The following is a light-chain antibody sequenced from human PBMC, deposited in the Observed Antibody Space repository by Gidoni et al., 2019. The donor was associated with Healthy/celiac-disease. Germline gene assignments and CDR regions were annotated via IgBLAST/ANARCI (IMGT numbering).Light chain of an antibody. J-gene: IGKJ1*01. CDR1: QSVSSY. Sequence: EIVLTQSPATLSLSPGERATLSCRASQSVSSYLAWYQQKPGQAPRLRIYDASNRATGIPARFSGSGSGTDFTLTISSLEPEDFAVYYCQQRSNWPGGVFGQGTKVEIK. V-gene: IGKV3-11*01. CDR3: QQRSNWPGGV. CDR2: DAS.